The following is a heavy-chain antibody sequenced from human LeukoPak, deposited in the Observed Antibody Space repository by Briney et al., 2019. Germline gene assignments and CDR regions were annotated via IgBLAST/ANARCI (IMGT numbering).Heavy chain of an antibody. D-gene: IGHD3-3*01. J-gene: IGHJ6*03. CDR3: ATSIFGVVIIQDYYYYMDV. CDR2: ISAYNGNT. Sequence: ASVKVSCKASGYTFTSYGISWVRQAPGQGLEWMGWISAYNGNTNYAQKLQGRVTMTTDTSTSTAYMELSSLRSEDTAVYYCATSIFGVVIIQDYYYYMDVWGKGTTVTVSS. V-gene: IGHV1-18*01. CDR1: GYTFTSYG.